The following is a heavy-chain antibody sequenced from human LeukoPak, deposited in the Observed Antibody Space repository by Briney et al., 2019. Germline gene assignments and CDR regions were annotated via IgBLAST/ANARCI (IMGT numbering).Heavy chain of an antibody. CDR1: GFTFSSYA. D-gene: IGHD6-19*01. Sequence: PGGSLRLSCAASGFTFSSYAMSWVRQAPGKGLKWVSAISGSGGSTYYADSVKGRFTISRDNSKNTLYLQMNSLRAEDTAVYYCAKDSGRIAVAEYYFDYWGQGTLVTVSS. CDR2: ISGSGGST. V-gene: IGHV3-23*01. CDR3: AKDSGRIAVAEYYFDY. J-gene: IGHJ4*02.